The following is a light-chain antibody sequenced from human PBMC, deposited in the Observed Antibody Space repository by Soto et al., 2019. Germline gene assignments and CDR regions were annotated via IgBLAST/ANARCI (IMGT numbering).Light chain of an antibody. V-gene: IGKV1-5*01. CDR2: DAS. CDR3: QQYNSYST. J-gene: IGKJ1*01. Sequence: IPMTQSPSTLSASVGDRVTITCRASQSISSWLAWYQQKPGKAPKLLIYDASSLESGVPSGFSGSGSGTEFTRTISSLQPDDFATYYCQQYNSYSTFGQGTKVEIK. CDR1: QSISSW.